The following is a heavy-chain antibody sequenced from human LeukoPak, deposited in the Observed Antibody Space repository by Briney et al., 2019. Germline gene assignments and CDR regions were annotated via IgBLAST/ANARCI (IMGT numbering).Heavy chain of an antibody. Sequence: GGSLRLSCAASGFTFSSYEMSWVRQAPGKGLDWVSYISSSGSTIYFADSVKGRFTISRDNAKNSLYLQMNSLRAEDTAVYYCARGLYCSGGSCYKAFDYWGQGTLVTVSS. CDR2: ISSSGSTI. V-gene: IGHV3-48*03. CDR3: ARGLYCSGGSCYKAFDY. D-gene: IGHD2-15*01. J-gene: IGHJ4*02. CDR1: GFTFSSYE.